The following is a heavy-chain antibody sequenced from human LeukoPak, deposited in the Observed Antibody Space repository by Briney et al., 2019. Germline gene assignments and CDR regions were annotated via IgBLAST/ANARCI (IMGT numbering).Heavy chain of an antibody. CDR3: ARVAAAGTWFDY. CDR1: GGSISSYY. J-gene: IGHJ4*02. Sequence: SETLSLTCTVFGGSISSYYWSWIRQPPGKGLEWIGYIYYSGSTNYNPSLKSRVTISVDTSKNQFSLKLSSVTAADTAVYYCARVAAAGTWFDYWGQGTLVTVSS. CDR2: IYYSGST. V-gene: IGHV4-59*01. D-gene: IGHD6-13*01.